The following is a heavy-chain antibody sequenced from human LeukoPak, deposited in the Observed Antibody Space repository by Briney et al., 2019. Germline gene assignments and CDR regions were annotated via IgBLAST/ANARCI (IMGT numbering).Heavy chain of an antibody. CDR1: GYTFTRYG. D-gene: IGHD6-13*01. J-gene: IGHJ6*02. CDR2: INYTGQR. V-gene: IGHV1-18*01. CDR3: ARGLGYSSSWYDFFDYYYGMDV. Sequence: ASVKVSCKASGYTFTRYGISWVRQAPGQGLEWMGWINYTGQRNYAQKFQGRVTMTTETSTNTAYMELRSLRLDDTAVYFCARGLGYSSSWYDFFDYYYGMDVWGQGTTVTVSS.